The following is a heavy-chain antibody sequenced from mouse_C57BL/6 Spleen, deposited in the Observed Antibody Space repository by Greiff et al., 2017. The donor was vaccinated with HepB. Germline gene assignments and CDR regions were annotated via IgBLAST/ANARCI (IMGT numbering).Heavy chain of an antibody. J-gene: IGHJ1*03. CDR2: IYPGSGNT. CDR3: ARSYFDV. CDR1: GYTFTDYY. V-gene: IGHV1-76*01. Sequence: VQLRQSGAELVRPGASVKLSCKASGYTFTDYYINWVKQRPGQGLEWIARIYPGSGNTYYNEKFKGKATLTAEKSSSTAYMQLSSLTSEDSAVYFCARSYFDVWGTGTTVTVSS.